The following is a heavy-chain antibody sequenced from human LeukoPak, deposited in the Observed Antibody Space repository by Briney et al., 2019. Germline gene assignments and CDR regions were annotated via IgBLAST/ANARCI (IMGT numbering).Heavy chain of an antibody. CDR2: IYYSGST. CDR1: GGSISSGGYY. V-gene: IGHV4-31*03. CDR3: ARSYPASFGYFDY. Sequence: SETLSLTCTVSGGSISSGGYYWSWIRQHPGKGLEWIGYIYYSGSTYYNPSLKSRVTISVDRSKNQFSLKLSSVTAADTAVYYCARSYPASFGYFDYWGQGTLVTVSS. J-gene: IGHJ4*02. D-gene: IGHD3-3*01.